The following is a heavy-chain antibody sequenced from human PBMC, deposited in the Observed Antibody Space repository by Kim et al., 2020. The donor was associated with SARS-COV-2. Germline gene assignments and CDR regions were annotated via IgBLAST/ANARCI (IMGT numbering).Heavy chain of an antibody. CDR2: ISAYNGNT. CDR3: AREGGFYCSSTSCPDYYYMDV. D-gene: IGHD2-2*01. Sequence: ASVKVSCKASGYTFTSYGISWVRQAPGQGLEWMGWISAYNGNTNYAQKLQGRVTMTTDTSTSTAYMELRSLRSDDTAVYYCAREGGFYCSSTSCPDYYYMDVWGKGTTVTVSS. CDR1: GYTFTSYG. J-gene: IGHJ6*03. V-gene: IGHV1-18*01.